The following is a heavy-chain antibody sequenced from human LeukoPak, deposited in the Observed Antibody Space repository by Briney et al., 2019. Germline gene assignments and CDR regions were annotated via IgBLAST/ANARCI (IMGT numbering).Heavy chain of an antibody. Sequence: SETLPLTCTVSDGSIRNFYWNWFRQPPGKRLEWIGHSLYGGRTDYNPSLESRVTISIDTSKSQFSLKLRSVTATDTAVYYCARWGHFDTSGYFVVDYWGQGALVTVSS. CDR1: DGSIRNFY. V-gene: IGHV4-59*01. CDR3: ARWGHFDTSGYFVVDY. D-gene: IGHD3-22*01. J-gene: IGHJ4*02. CDR2: SLYGGRT.